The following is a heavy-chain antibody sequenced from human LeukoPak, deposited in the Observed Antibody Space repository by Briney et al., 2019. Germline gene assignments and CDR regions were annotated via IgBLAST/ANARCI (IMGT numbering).Heavy chain of an antibody. CDR2: IWYDGSNK. CDR3: ARDSGYYYDSAGAFDI. V-gene: IGHV3-33*01. Sequence: GGSLRLSCAASGFTFSSYGMHWVRQAPGKGLEWVAVIWYDGSNKYYADSVEGRFTISRDNSKNTLYLQMNSLRAEDTAVYYCARDSGYYYDSAGAFDIWGQGTMVTVSS. CDR1: GFTFSSYG. D-gene: IGHD3-22*01. J-gene: IGHJ3*02.